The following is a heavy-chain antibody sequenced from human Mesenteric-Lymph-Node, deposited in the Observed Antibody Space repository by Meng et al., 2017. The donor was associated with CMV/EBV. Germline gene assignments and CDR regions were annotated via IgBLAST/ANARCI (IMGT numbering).Heavy chain of an antibody. J-gene: IGHJ4*02. CDR2: TRNKANSYTT. CDR3: ARDGSGWSFDY. CDR1: GFTFSDHY. V-gene: IGHV3-72*01. D-gene: IGHD6-19*01. Sequence: AASGFTFSDHYMDWVRQAPGKGLEWVGRTRNKANSYTTEYAASVKGRFTISRDDSKNSLYLQMDSLKTEDTAVYYCARDGSGWSFDYWGQGTLVTVSS.